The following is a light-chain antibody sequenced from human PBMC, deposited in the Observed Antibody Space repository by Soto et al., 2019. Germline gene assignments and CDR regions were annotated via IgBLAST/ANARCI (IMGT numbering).Light chain of an antibody. Sequence: DIQMTQSPSTLSASEGDRATITCRASQSISSWLAWYQQKPGKAPKLLIYDASSLESGVPSRFSGSGSGTEFTLTISSLQPDDFATYYCQQYNSYTFGPGTKVDIK. J-gene: IGKJ3*01. V-gene: IGKV1-5*01. CDR1: QSISSW. CDR2: DAS. CDR3: QQYNSYT.